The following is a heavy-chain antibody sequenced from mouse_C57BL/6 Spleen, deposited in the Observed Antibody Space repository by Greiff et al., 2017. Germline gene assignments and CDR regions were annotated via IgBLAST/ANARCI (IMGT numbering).Heavy chain of an antibody. CDR1: GFTFSSYT. J-gene: IGHJ3*01. CDR3: ARRDYDGAGFAY. D-gene: IGHD2-4*01. V-gene: IGHV5-9*01. CDR2: ISGGGGNT. Sequence: EVQLVESGGGLVKPGGSLKLSCAASGFTFSSYTMSWVRQTPEKRLEWVATISGGGGNTYYPDSVKGRFTISRDNAKNTLYLQMSSLRSEDTALYYCARRDYDGAGFAYWGQGTLVTVSA.